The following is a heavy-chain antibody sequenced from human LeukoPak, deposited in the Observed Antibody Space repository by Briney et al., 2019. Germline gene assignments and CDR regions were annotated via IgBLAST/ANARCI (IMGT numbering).Heavy chain of an antibody. CDR1: GGSISSGDYY. CDR2: IYYSGST. Sequence: SETLSLTCTVSGGSISSGDYYWSWIRQPPGKGLEWIGYIYYSGSTYYNPFLKSRVTISVDTSKNQFSLKLSSVTAADTAVYYCARVGDIVVVPAAIPFDPRGQGTLVTVSS. CDR3: ARVGDIVVVPAAIPFDP. J-gene: IGHJ5*02. D-gene: IGHD2-2*01. V-gene: IGHV4-30-4*08.